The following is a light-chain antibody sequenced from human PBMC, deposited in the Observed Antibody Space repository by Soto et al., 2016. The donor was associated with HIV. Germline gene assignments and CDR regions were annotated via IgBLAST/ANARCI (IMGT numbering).Light chain of an antibody. CDR2: DDD. V-gene: IGLV3-21*03. J-gene: IGLJ3*02. CDR1: DIGSKV. CDR3: QVWDSSSDHWV. Sequence: SYELPRPPSVSVAPGKTARITCGETDIGSKVVHWYQQKPGQAPVLVVYDDDDRPSGIPERFSGSSSGNTATLTISRVEIGDEADYYCQVWDSSSDHWVFGGGTKLTVL.